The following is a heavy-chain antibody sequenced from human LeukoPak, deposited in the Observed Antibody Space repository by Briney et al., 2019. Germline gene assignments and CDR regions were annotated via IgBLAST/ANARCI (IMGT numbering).Heavy chain of an antibody. CDR3: ARYLTSGIVGAGF. J-gene: IGHJ4*02. D-gene: IGHD1-26*01. Sequence: GGSLRLSCAASGFTFSSYGMHWVRQAPGKGLEWVAVIWYDGSNKYYADSVKGRFTISRDNSKNTLYLQMNSLRAEDTAVYYCARYLTSGIVGAGFWGQGTLVTVSS. CDR2: IWYDGSNK. V-gene: IGHV3-33*01. CDR1: GFTFSSYG.